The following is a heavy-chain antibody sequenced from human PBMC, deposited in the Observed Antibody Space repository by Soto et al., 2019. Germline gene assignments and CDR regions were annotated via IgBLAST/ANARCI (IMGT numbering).Heavy chain of an antibody. J-gene: IGHJ5*02. Sequence: QEQLVESGGGVVQPGRSLRLSCAASGFAFSNQRMHWVRRAPGKGLEWVALISHDGQNISYAYSVKGRFAVSRANSKNTLFLKLSSLRINDTAVYYGAKVESGQPEAFSSWGLGTLVTVSS. D-gene: IGHD3-3*01. CDR3: AKVESGQPEAFSS. V-gene: IGHV3-30*18. CDR1: GFAFSNQR. CDR2: ISHDGQNI.